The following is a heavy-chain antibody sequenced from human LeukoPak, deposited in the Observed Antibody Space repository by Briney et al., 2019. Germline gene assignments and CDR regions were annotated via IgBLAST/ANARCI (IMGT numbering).Heavy chain of an antibody. V-gene: IGHV1-69*13. CDR2: IIPIFGTA. Sequence: GASVKVSCKASGYTFTSYYMHWVRKAPGQGLEWMGGIIPIFGTANYAQKFQGRVTITADESTSTAYMELSSLRSEDTAVYYCARAKQGDYWGQGTLVTVSS. J-gene: IGHJ4*02. CDR3: ARAKQGDY. D-gene: IGHD6-13*01. CDR1: GYTFTSYY.